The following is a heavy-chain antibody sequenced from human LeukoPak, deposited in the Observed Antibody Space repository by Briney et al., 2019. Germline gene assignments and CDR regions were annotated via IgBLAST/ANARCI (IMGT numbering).Heavy chain of an antibody. Sequence: SGGSLRLSCAASGFTFSSYEMNWVRQAPGKGLEWVSYISSSGSTIYYADSVKGRFTISRDNAKNSLYLQMNSLRAEDTAVYYCARGGGYSYGLAYWGQGTLVTVSS. CDR3: ARGGGYSYGLAY. J-gene: IGHJ4*02. CDR2: ISSSGSTI. CDR1: GFTFSSYE. D-gene: IGHD5-18*01. V-gene: IGHV3-48*03.